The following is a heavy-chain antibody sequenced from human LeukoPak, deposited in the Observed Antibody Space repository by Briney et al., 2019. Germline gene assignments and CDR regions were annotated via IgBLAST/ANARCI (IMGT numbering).Heavy chain of an antibody. D-gene: IGHD3-10*01. J-gene: IGHJ5*02. CDR3: AREADYYGSGGYYKLVGWFDP. V-gene: IGHV1-18*01. Sequence: ASVKVSCKASGYTFTSYGISWVRQAPGQGLEWMGWISAYNGNTNYAQKLQGRVTMTTDTSTSTAYMELRSLRSDDTAVYYCAREADYYGSGGYYKLVGWFDPWGQGTLVTVSS. CDR1: GYTFTSYG. CDR2: ISAYNGNT.